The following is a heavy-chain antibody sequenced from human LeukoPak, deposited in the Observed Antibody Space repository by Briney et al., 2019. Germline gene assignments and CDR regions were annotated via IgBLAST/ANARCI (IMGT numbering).Heavy chain of an antibody. V-gene: IGHV3-21*01. J-gene: IGHJ6*02. CDR2: ISSSSSYI. D-gene: IGHD3-16*01. CDR3: ARDWGYYYYYGMDV. Sequence: GGSLRLSCAASGFTFSSYSMNWVRQAPGKGLEWVSSISSSSSYIYYADSVKGRFTISRDNAKNSLYLQMDSLRAEDTAVYYCARDWGYYYYYGMDVWGQGTTVTVSS. CDR1: GFTFSSYS.